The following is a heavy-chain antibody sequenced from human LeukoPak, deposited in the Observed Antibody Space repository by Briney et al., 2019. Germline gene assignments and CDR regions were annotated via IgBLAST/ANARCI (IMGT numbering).Heavy chain of an antibody. CDR1: GFTVSSNY. CDR3: ARDPTDIVATIAFIYYYGMDV. V-gene: IGHV3-53*01. CDR2: IYSGGST. Sequence: GGSLRLSCAASGFTVSSNYMSWVRQAPGKGLEWVSVIYSGGSTYYADSVKGRFTISRDNSKNTLYLQMNSLRAEDTAVFYCARDPTDIVATIAFIYYYGMDVWGQGTTVTVSS. J-gene: IGHJ6*02. D-gene: IGHD5-12*01.